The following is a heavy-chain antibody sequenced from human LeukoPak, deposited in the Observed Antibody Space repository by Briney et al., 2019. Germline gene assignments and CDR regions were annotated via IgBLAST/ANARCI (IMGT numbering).Heavy chain of an antibody. CDR3: AKDGTSYYYIYY. CDR2: IRYDGSNT. CDR1: GFTFNNYG. J-gene: IGHJ4*02. V-gene: IGHV3-30*02. D-gene: IGHD2/OR15-2a*01. Sequence: GGSLRLSCAASGFTFNNYGMHWVRQAPGKGLEWLAFIRYDGSNTYYADSVKGRFTVSRDDSKNTLYLQMNSLRGDDTAVYYCAKDGTSYYYIYYWGQGILVTVSS.